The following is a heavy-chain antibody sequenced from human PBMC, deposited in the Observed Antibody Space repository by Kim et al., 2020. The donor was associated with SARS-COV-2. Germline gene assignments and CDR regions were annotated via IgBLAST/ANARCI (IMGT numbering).Heavy chain of an antibody. CDR3: ARVPYGSGRIDY. Sequence: SETLSLTCTVSCGSISSYYWSWIRQPPGKGLEWIGYIYYSGSTNYNPSLKSRVTISVDTSKNQFSLKLSSVTAADTAVYYCARVPYGSGRIDYWGQGTL. CDR2: IYYSGST. V-gene: IGHV4-59*13. D-gene: IGHD3-10*01. J-gene: IGHJ4*02. CDR1: CGSISSYY.